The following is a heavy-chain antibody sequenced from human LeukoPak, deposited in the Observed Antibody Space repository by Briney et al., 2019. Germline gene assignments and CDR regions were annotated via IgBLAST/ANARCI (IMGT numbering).Heavy chain of an antibody. Sequence: SETLSLTCTVSGGSINSYYWSWIRQPAGKGLEWIGRIYTSGSTNYNPSLKSRVTISVDKSKNQFSLKLSSVTAADTAVYYCARDSRTGKYFQHWGQGTLVTVSS. V-gene: IGHV4-4*07. J-gene: IGHJ1*01. CDR3: ARDSRTGKYFQH. CDR2: IYTSGST. D-gene: IGHD1-14*01. CDR1: GGSINSYY.